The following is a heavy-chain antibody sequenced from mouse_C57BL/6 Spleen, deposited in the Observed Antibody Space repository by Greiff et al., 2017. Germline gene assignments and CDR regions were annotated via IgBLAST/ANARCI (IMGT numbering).Heavy chain of an antibody. Sequence: QVQLQQPGAELVRPGSSVKLSCKASGYTFTSYWMHWVKQRPIQGLEWIGNIDPSDSETHYNQKFKDKATLTVAKSSSTAYMQLSSLTSEDSAVYYCARSGITTVVAELDYWGQGTTLTVSS. CDR1: GYTFTSYW. CDR2: IDPSDSET. CDR3: ARSGITTVVAELDY. J-gene: IGHJ2*01. V-gene: IGHV1-52*01. D-gene: IGHD1-1*01.